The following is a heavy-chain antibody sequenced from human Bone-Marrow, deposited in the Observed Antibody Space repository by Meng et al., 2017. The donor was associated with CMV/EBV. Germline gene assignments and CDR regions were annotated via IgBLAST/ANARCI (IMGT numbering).Heavy chain of an antibody. CDR2: MNPNSGVT. D-gene: IGHD1-26*01. Sequence: ASVKVSCMASGYTFTDYYIHWVRQAPGQGLEWMGWMNPNSGVTNYAQKFQGRVTMTRDTSVSTAYMELSRLRSDDTAVYYCARDGEWELLNGQSYYYYYGMDVWGQGTTVTVSS. V-gene: IGHV1-2*02. J-gene: IGHJ6*02. CDR1: GYTFTDYY. CDR3: ARDGEWELLNGQSYYYYYGMDV.